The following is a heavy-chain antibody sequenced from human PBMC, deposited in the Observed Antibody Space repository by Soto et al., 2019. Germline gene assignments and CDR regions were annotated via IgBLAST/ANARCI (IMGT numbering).Heavy chain of an antibody. CDR1: GGSFSGYY. D-gene: IGHD1-26*01. Sequence: SETLSLTCAVYGGSFSGYYWSWIRQPPGKGLEWIGEINHSGSTNYNPSLKSRVTISVDTSKNQFSLKLSSVTAADTAVYYCARVLHGGSYYGYYYYGMDVWGQGTTVTVSS. CDR3: ARVLHGGSYYGYYYYGMDV. J-gene: IGHJ6*02. CDR2: INHSGST. V-gene: IGHV4-34*01.